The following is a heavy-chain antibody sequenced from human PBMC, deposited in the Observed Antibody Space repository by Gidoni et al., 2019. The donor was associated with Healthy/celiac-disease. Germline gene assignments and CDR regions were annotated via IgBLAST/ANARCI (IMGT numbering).Heavy chain of an antibody. V-gene: IGHV4-30-4*01. CDR1: GGSISRGDYY. CDR3: ARTSSVYSSSSYFDY. Sequence: QVQLQESGPGLVKPSQTLSLTCTVSGGSISRGDYYWSWIRQPPGKGLEWIGYIYYSGSTYYNPSLKSRVTISVDTSKNQFSLKLSSVTAADTAVYYCARTSSVYSSSSYFDYWGQGTLVTVSS. D-gene: IGHD6-6*01. J-gene: IGHJ4*02. CDR2: IYYSGST.